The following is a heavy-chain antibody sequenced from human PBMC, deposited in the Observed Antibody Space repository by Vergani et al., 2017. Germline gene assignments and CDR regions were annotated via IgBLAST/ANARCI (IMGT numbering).Heavy chain of an antibody. CDR3: ARDGDYDFWSGGGGFFDY. D-gene: IGHD3-3*01. CDR2: ISSSGSTI. Sequence: EVQLVESGGGLVQPGGSLRLSCAASGFTFSSYEMNWVRQAPGKGLEWVSYISSSGSTIYYADSVKGRFTISRDNAKNSLYLQMNSLRAEDTAVYYCARDGDYDFWSGGGGFFDYWGQGTLVTVSS. J-gene: IGHJ4*02. CDR1: GFTFSSYE. V-gene: IGHV3-48*03.